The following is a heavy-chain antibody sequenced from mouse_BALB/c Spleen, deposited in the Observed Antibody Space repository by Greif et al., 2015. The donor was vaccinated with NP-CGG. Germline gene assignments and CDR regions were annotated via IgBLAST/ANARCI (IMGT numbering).Heavy chain of an antibody. CDR2: INPSNGRT. D-gene: IGHD2-10*02. CDR3: AREGYDAMDY. Sequence: VQLQQSGAELVKPGASVKLSCKASGYTFTSYWMHWVKQRPGQGLEWIGEINPSNGRTNYNEKFKSKATLTVDKSSSTAYMQLSSLTSEDSAVYYCAREGYDAMDYWGQGTSVTVSS. CDR1: GYTFTSYW. J-gene: IGHJ4*01. V-gene: IGHV1S81*02.